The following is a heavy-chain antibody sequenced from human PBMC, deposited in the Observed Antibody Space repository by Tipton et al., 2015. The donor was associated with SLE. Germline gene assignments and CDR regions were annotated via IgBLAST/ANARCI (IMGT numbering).Heavy chain of an antibody. D-gene: IGHD3-10*01. V-gene: IGHV4-30-2*02. J-gene: IGHJ4*02. CDR1: GGSISSGGYS. CDR2: IYHSGRT. Sequence: TLSLTCAVSGGSISSGGYSWSWIRQPPGKGLEWIGYIYHSGRTNYNPSLKSRVTMLVDTSKNEFSLRLSSVAASDTAVYYCAGQSGVWFGEFDYWGQGALVTVSS. CDR3: AGQSGVWFGEFDY.